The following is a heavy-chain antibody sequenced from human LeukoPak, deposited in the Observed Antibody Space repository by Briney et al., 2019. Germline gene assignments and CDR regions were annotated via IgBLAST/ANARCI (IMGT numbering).Heavy chain of an antibody. Sequence: SETLSLTCTVSGGSISSYYWSWIRQPPGKGLEWIGYIYYSGSTNYNPSLKSRVTISVDTSKNQFSPKLSSVTAADTAVYYCARHDCSSTSCYMDYWGQGTLVTVSS. D-gene: IGHD2-2*02. J-gene: IGHJ4*02. V-gene: IGHV4-59*01. CDR2: IYYSGST. CDR1: GGSISSYY. CDR3: ARHDCSSTSCYMDY.